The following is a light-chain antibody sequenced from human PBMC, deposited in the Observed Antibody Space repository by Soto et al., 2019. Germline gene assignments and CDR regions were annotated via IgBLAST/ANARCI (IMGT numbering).Light chain of an antibody. V-gene: IGKV3-20*01. CDR2: GAS. CDR3: QHYGSSTRT. CDR1: QSISSGY. Sequence: PGDTATLSCRATQSISSGYLAWCQQKPGQAPRLLIYGASSRANGIPDRFSGIGSGADFTLTITGLEPDDFAVYYCQHYGSSTRTFGQGTKV. J-gene: IGKJ1*01.